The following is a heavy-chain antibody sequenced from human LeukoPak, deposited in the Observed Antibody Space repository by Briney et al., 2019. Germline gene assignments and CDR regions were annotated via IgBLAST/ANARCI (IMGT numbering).Heavy chain of an antibody. CDR3: AKGNERYCSGGSCYSRGDYYYYGMDV. Sequence: GGSLRLSCAASGFTFSSHAMSWVRQAPGKGLEWVSAISGSGGSTYYADSVKGRFTISRDNSKDTLYLQMNSLRAEDTAVYYCAKGNERYCSGGSCYSRGDYYYYGMDVWGQGTTVTVSS. J-gene: IGHJ6*02. CDR1: GFTFSSHA. D-gene: IGHD2-15*01. CDR2: ISGSGGST. V-gene: IGHV3-23*01.